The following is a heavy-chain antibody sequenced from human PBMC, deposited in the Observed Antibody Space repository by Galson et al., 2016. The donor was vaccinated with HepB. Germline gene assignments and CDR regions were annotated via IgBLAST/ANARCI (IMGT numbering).Heavy chain of an antibody. V-gene: IGHV4-39*01. CDR2: MYYSGST. D-gene: IGHD1-26*01. J-gene: IGHJ6*02. CDR3: ARHPPSGYYYYDLDV. CDR1: VASASSHY. Sequence: SETLSRTCSVSVASASSHYWGWIRQPPGKGLEWIGSMYYSGSTNYNPSLKSRVTISVDPAKNQFSLKLQSVTPADPAVYYCARHPPSGYYYYDLDVWGQGTTVTVSS.